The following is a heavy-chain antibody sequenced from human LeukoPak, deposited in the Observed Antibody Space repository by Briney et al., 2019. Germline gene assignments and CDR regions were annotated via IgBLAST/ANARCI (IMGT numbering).Heavy chain of an antibody. D-gene: IGHD3-3*01. Sequence: SETLSLTCAVYGGSFSGYYWSWIRQPPGKGLEWSGEINHSGRTNYNPSLKSRVTISVDTSKNQFSLKLSSVTGADTAVYYCARSPRRRVVYYGMDVWGQGTTVTVSS. CDR3: ARSPRRRVVYYGMDV. CDR1: GGSFSGYY. CDR2: INHSGRT. J-gene: IGHJ6*02. V-gene: IGHV4-34*01.